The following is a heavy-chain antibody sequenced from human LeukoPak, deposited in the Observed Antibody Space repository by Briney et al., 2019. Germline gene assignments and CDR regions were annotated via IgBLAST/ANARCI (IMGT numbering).Heavy chain of an antibody. CDR3: ARAVERYNFWSGYYRTDYYYYMDV. CDR1: GSSINSADY. V-gene: IGHV4-38-2*02. Sequence: PSETLSLTCTVSGSSINSADYWGWIRRPPGKGLEYIGSIFHIGRAYYNPSLESRITISMDTSKDQFSLKLDSVTAADTAVYYCARAVERYNFWSGYYRTDYYYYMDVWGKGTTVTVSS. CDR2: IFHIGRA. J-gene: IGHJ6*03. D-gene: IGHD3-3*01.